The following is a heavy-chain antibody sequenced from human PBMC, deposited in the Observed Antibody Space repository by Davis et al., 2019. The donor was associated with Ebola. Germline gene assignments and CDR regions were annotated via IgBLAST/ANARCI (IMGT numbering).Heavy chain of an antibody. V-gene: IGHV4-30-4*01. D-gene: IGHD5-24*01. CDR2: IYYSGIT. J-gene: IGHJ6*02. CDR3: AKARRDAYYPYFFYGMDV. CDR1: GGSISSGDYY. Sequence: MPSETLSLTCTVSGGSISSGDYYWSWIRQPPGKGLEWIGYIYYSGITYYSPSLKSRVTISVDTSKNQFSLKLNYVTAADTAVYYCAKARRDAYYPYFFYGMDVWGQGTTVTVSS.